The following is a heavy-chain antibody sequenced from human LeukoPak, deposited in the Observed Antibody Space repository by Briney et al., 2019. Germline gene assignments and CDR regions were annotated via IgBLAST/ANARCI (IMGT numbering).Heavy chain of an antibody. CDR2: IRYDGSNK. CDR3: AKAAVTTFLYCYCYGDV. Sequence: PGGSLTLSCAPSGFTFSSQGMQWVRQAPGEGLVWVAFIRYDGSNKSYADSGTGRFTLSRHKYKNTPYLQMTRPRSEGTVFSCCAKAAVTTFLYCYCYGDVCGKGATVTVSS. D-gene: IGHD4-11*01. J-gene: IGHJ6*03. V-gene: IGHV3-30*02. CDR1: GFTFSSQG.